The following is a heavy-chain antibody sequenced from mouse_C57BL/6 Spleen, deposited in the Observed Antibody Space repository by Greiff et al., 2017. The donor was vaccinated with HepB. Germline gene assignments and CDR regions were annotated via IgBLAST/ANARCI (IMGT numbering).Heavy chain of an antibody. CDR1: GFSLTSSG. CDR3: ASGSSYAYIYAMDY. D-gene: IGHD1-1*01. Sequence: VMLVESGPGLVAPSQSLSITCTVSGFSLTSSGVHWVRQPPGKGLEWLVVIWSDGSTTYNSALKSRLSISKENSKSQVFLKMNSLQTDDTAMYYCASGSSYAYIYAMDYWGQGTSVTGSS. V-gene: IGHV2-6*03. CDR2: IWSDGST. J-gene: IGHJ4*01.